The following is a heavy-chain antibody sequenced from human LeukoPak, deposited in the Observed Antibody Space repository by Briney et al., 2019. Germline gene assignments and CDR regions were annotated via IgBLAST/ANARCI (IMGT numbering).Heavy chain of an antibody. V-gene: IGHV3-23*01. D-gene: IGHD1-1*01. CDR2: ISGSGSHA. Sequence: GGSLRLSCAASGFSFGSYAMGWTRQAPGQGLEWVSAISGSGSHANYAESVKGRFTISRDNSKSTLYLQMHSLIAADTAVYYCGSGPVGTTVPWGQGTLVTVSS. CDR3: GSGPVGTTVP. CDR1: GFSFGSYA. J-gene: IGHJ5*02.